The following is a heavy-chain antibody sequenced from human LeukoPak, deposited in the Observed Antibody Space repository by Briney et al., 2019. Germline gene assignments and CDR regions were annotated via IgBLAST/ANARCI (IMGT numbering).Heavy chain of an antibody. CDR1: GYTFTGYY. J-gene: IGHJ5*02. CDR2: INPNSGDT. V-gene: IGHV1-2*02. CDR3: ARSFGSYDFWSGYYHGGGYNWFDP. D-gene: IGHD3-3*01. Sequence: ASVKVSCKASGYTFTGYYMHWVRQAPGQGLEWMGWINPNSGDTNYAQKFQGRVTMTRDTSISTAYMELSRLRSDGTAVYYCARSFGSYDFWSGYYHGGGYNWFDPWGQGTLVTVSS.